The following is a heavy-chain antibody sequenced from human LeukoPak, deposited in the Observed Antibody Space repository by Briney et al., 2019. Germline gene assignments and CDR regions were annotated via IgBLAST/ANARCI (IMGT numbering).Heavy chain of an antibody. CDR3: ARGSLNLIMGFLEWVGAFDY. CDR1: GGSISSGGYY. CDR2: IYYSGST. J-gene: IGHJ4*02. V-gene: IGHV4-31*03. D-gene: IGHD3-3*01. Sequence: SETLSLTCTVSGGSISSGGYYWSWIRQHPGKGLEWIGYIYYSGSTYYSPSLKSRVTISVDASKNQFSLKLSSVAAADTAVYYCARGSLNLIMGFLEWVGAFDYWGQGTLVTVSS.